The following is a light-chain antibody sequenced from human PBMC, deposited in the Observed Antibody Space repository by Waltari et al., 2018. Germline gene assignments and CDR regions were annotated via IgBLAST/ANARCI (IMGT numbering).Light chain of an antibody. V-gene: IGKV3-11*01. CDR1: QSVRSY. J-gene: IGKJ4*01. CDR3: QQRHNWPLT. CDR2: DTS. Sequence: DIVMTQSPATRSLSPGERATLSCRASQSVRSYLAWYQQKPGQAPRLLIYDTSNRASGVPARFSGSGSGTDFSLSISSLEPEDFAVYYCQQRHNWPLTFGGGTKVEIK.